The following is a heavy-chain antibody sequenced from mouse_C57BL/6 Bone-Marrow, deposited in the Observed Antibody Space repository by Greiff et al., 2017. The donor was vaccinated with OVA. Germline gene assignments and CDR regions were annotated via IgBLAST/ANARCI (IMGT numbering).Heavy chain of an antibody. V-gene: IGHV1-81*01. Sequence: LEESGAELARPGASVTLSCKASGYTFTSYGISWVKQRTGQGLEWIGEIYPRSGNTYYNEKFKGKATLTADKSSSTAYMELRSLTSEDSAVYFCARSLYYYGSSSFPYWGQGTLVTVSA. CDR1: GYTFTSYG. CDR2: IYPRSGNT. CDR3: ARSLYYYGSSSFPY. D-gene: IGHD1-1*01. J-gene: IGHJ3*01.